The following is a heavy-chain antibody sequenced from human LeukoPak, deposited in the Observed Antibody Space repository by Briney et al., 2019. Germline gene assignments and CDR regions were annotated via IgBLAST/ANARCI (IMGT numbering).Heavy chain of an antibody. CDR3: ARVMGSELRSDY. V-gene: IGHV4-31*03. CDR2: IYYSGST. J-gene: IGHJ4*02. Sequence: SETLSLTCTVSGGSISSGGYYWSWLRQHPGKGLEWIGYIYYSGSTYYNPSLKSRVTISVDTSKNQFSLKLSSVTAADTAVYYCARVMGSELRSDYWGQGTLVTVSS. D-gene: IGHD2-8*01. CDR1: GGSISSGGYY.